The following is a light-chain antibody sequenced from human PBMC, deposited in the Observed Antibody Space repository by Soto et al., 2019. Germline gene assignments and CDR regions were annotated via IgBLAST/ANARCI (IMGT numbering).Light chain of an antibody. V-gene: IGKV2-28*01. CDR3: MQALQTPLT. Sequence: DIVMTQSPLSLPVTPGEPASISCRSSQSLLHSNGYNCLDWYLQKPGQSPQLLIYLGSNRDSGVPDRFSGSGSGKDFTLKISRVEAEDVGIYYCMQALQTPLTFGGGTKVEIK. CDR2: LGS. CDR1: QSLLHSNGYNC. J-gene: IGKJ4*01.